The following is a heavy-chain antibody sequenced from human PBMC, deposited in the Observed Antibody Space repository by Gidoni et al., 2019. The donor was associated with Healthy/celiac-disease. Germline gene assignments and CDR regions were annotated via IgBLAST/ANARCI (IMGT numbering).Heavy chain of an antibody. J-gene: IGHJ5*02. CDR2: ISSNGGST. V-gene: IGHV3-64D*08. CDR1: GFTFSSSA. CDR3: VKDLVATQGIAAAGTGGFDP. Sequence: EVQLVESGGGLVQPGGSLRLSCSASGFTFSSSAMHWVRQAPGKGLEYVSAISSNGGSTYYADSVKGRFTISRDNSKNTLYLQMSSLRAEDTAVYYCVKDLVATQGIAAAGTGGFDPWGQGTLVTVSS. D-gene: IGHD6-13*01.